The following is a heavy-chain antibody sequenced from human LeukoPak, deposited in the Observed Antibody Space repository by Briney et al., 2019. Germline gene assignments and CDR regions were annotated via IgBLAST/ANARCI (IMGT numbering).Heavy chain of an antibody. CDR1: GGSFSGYY. D-gene: IGHD3-22*01. J-gene: IGHJ3*02. CDR3: AREDTMIVVVTHISAFDI. V-gene: IGHV4-34*01. Sequence: PSETLCLTCAVYGGSFSGYYWSWIRQPPGKGLEWIGEINHSGSTNYNPSLKSRVTISVDTSKNQFSLKLSSVTAADTAVYYCAREDTMIVVVTHISAFDIWGQGTMLAVSS. CDR2: INHSGST.